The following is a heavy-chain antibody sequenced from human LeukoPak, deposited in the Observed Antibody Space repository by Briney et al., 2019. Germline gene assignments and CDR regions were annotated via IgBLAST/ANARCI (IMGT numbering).Heavy chain of an antibody. D-gene: IGHD6-19*01. CDR1: GFTFSDYE. CDR2: ISTSGSII. Sequence: PGGSLRLSCAASGFTFSDYEMNWVRQAPGKGLEWVSHISTSGSIIHYADSVEGRFTISRDNAKNSLYLQMNSLRAEDTAVYYCARAPVAGSFDYYYYMDVWGKGTTVTVSS. CDR3: ARAPVAGSFDYYYYMDV. J-gene: IGHJ6*03. V-gene: IGHV3-48*03.